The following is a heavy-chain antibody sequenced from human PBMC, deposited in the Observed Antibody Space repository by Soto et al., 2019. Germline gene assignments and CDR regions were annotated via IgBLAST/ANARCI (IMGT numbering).Heavy chain of an antibody. CDR1: GGSVSSSSYY. J-gene: IGHJ5*02. CDR3: ARSPPLGYCSGGSCSSYNWFDP. D-gene: IGHD2-15*01. CDR2: INHSGST. Sequence: SETLSLTCTVSGGSVSSSSYYWGWVRQPPGKGLEWIGEINHSGSTNYNPSLESRVTISVDTSKNQFSLKLSSVTAADTAVYYCARSPPLGYCSGGSCSSYNWFDPWGQGTLVTVSS. V-gene: IGHV4-39*07.